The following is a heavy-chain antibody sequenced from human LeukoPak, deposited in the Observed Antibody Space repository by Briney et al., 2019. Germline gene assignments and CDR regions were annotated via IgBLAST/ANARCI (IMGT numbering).Heavy chain of an antibody. CDR3: AKSAQYSSAWFTGSFDY. V-gene: IGHV1-2*02. CDR1: GYTFSGYY. J-gene: IGHJ4*02. Sequence: ASVKVSCKAPGYTFSGYYLHWVRQAPGQGLQWVGWINPNSGDTHYAQMFQGRVTMTRDTSINTAYMELRRVRSDDTAVYYCAKSAQYSSAWFTGSFDYWGQGTLVTVSS. CDR2: INPNSGDT. D-gene: IGHD6-13*01.